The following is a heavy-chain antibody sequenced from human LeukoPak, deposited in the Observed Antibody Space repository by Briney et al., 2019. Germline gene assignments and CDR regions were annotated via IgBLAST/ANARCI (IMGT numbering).Heavy chain of an antibody. Sequence: ASVKVSCKASGYTFTSYDINWVRQATGQGLEWMGWMNPNSGNTGYAQKFRGRVTMTRNTSISTAYMELSSLRSEDTAVYYCARGRALWSSGSMNCWGQGTLVTVSS. V-gene: IGHV1-8*01. D-gene: IGHD6-19*01. CDR2: MNPNSGNT. CDR3: ARGRALWSSGSMNC. CDR1: GYTFTSYD. J-gene: IGHJ4*02.